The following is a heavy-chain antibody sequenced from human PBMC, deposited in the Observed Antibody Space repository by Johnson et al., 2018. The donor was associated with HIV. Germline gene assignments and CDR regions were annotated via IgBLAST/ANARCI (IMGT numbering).Heavy chain of an antibody. J-gene: IGHJ3*02. CDR1: GFTVNSNH. CDR2: IYAGDST. D-gene: IGHD6-13*01. V-gene: IGHV3-66*02. CDR3: ANGRGSSWTPYDAFDI. Sequence: VQLVESGGGLVRPGGSLRLSCALSGFTVNSNHMSWVRQAPGKGPECVSVIYAGDSTSYADSVKGRFTISRDNSKNTLYLQMNSLRAEDTALYYCANGRGSSWTPYDAFDIWGQGTMVTVSS.